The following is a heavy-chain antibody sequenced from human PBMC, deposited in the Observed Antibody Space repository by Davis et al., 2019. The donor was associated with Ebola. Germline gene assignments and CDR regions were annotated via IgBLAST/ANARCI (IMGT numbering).Heavy chain of an antibody. J-gene: IGHJ6*02. CDR2: IRSKAYGGTT. CDR3: TRDLVVQNYYYYYGMDV. D-gene: IGHD2-2*01. Sequence: GESLKISCTASGFTFGDYAMSWVRQAPGKGLEWVGFIRSKAYGGTTEYAASVKGRFTISRDDSKSIAYLQMNSLKTEDTAVYYCTRDLVVQNYYYYYGMDVWGQGTTVTVSS. V-gene: IGHV3-49*04. CDR1: GFTFGDYA.